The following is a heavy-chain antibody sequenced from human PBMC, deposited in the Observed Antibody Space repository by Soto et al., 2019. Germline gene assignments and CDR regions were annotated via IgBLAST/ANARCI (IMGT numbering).Heavy chain of an antibody. J-gene: IGHJ4*02. D-gene: IGHD5-12*01. Sequence: ASVKASCKASGYTFTSYDINGVRQAHGQGLEWMGWMNPNSGNTGYAQKFQGRVTMTRNTSISTAYMELSSLRSEDTAVYYCAREGEIDGYNYWFDYWGRGTLVTVSS. CDR2: MNPNSGNT. CDR3: AREGEIDGYNYWFDY. CDR1: GYTFTSYD. V-gene: IGHV1-8*01.